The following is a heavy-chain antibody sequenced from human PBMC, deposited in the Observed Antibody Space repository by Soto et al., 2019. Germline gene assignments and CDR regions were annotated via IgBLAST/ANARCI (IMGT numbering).Heavy chain of an antibody. CDR1: GYSFTSYW. Sequence: GESLKISCKGSGYSFTSYWIGWVRQMPGKGLEWMGIIYPGDSDTRYSPSFQGQVTISADKSISTAYLQWSSLKASDTAMYYCARQVFGIVVVPAAKRPLYHYGMDVWGQGTTVTVSS. D-gene: IGHD2-2*01. J-gene: IGHJ6*02. CDR3: ARQVFGIVVVPAAKRPLYHYGMDV. V-gene: IGHV5-51*01. CDR2: IYPGDSDT.